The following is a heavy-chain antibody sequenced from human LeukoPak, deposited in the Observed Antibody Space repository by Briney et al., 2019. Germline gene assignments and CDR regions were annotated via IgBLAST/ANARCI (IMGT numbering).Heavy chain of an antibody. CDR3: ARSVSWGLLVRDDAFDI. J-gene: IGHJ3*02. CDR1: AFSITSTDYY. V-gene: IGHV4-61*05. D-gene: IGHD2-21*01. Sequence: PSETLSLTCSVSAFSITSTDYYWGWIRQPPGKGLEWIGYIHYSGSTNYNPSLKSRVTTSVDTSKKQFSLKLRSVTAADTAVYYCARSVSWGLLVRDDAFDIWGQGTMVTVSS. CDR2: IHYSGST.